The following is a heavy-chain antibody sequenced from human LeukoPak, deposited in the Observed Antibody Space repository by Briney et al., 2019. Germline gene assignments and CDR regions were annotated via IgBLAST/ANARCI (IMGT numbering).Heavy chain of an antibody. D-gene: IGHD3-3*01. J-gene: IGHJ6*04. V-gene: IGHV4-39*07. CDR2: IYYSGST. Sequence: PSETLSLTCTVSGGSISSSSYYWGWIRQPPGKGLEWIGSIYYSGSTYYNPSLKSRVTISADTSKNQFSLKLSSVTAADTAVYYCARGAKGRFLDVWGKGTTVTVSS. CDR1: GGSISSSSYY. CDR3: ARGAKGRFLDV.